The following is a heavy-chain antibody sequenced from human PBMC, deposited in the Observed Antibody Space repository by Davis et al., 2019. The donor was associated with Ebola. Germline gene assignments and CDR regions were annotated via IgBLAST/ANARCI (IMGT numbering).Heavy chain of an antibody. CDR2: INAGNGNT. J-gene: IGHJ5*02. CDR3: ARDPTYSGSYYGWFDP. CDR1: GYTFTSFL. D-gene: IGHD1-26*01. Sequence: AASVKVSCKASGYTFTSFLMNWVRQAPGQRLEWMGWINAGNGNTKYSQKFQGRVTITRDTSASTAYMELSSLRSEDTAVYYCARDPTYSGSYYGWFDPWGQGTLVTVSS. V-gene: IGHV1-3*01.